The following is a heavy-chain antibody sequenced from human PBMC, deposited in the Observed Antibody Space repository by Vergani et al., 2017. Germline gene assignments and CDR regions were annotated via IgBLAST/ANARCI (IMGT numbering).Heavy chain of an antibody. CDR1: GGSISRISYY. J-gene: IGHJ6*03. Sequence: LQLQESVPGLVKPSEILSLTCIVTGGSISRISYYRAWVRQAPGKGLEWIGSIYYAGSTYYNPSLKRRVTISVDTSKNQFSLKLSSVTAADSARSFCATPHTLASPYMDVWGQGITVNVSS. V-gene: IGHV4-39*01. CDR3: ATPHTLASPYMDV. CDR2: IYYAGST.